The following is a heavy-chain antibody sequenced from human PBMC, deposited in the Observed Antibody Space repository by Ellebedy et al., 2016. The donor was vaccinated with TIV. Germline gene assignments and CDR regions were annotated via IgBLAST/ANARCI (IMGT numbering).Heavy chain of an antibody. CDR2: IYHPGST. V-gene: IGHV4-31*03. J-gene: IGHJ2*01. D-gene: IGHD2-21*01. CDR3: ARELGIGYFEF. Sequence: MPSETLSLTCTVSGCTNSSGGHSWTCIPQHPGKDPEWLGCIYHPGSTYYNPSRKSRISMSVDMSKNQFSLGLTSVTAADKAVYYCARELGIGYFEFWGRGTLITVSS. CDR1: GCTNSSGGHS.